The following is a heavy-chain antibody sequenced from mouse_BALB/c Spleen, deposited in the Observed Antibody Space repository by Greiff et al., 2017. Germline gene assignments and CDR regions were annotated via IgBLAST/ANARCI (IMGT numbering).Heavy chain of an antibody. CDR3: TRWSSAMDY. CDR1: GYTFTSYW. Sequence: VQGVESGAELVKPGASVKLSCKASGYTFTSYWINWVKQRPGQGLEWIGNIYPSDSYTNYNQKFKDKATLTVDKSSSTAYMQLSSPTSEDSAVYYCTRWSSAMDYWGQGTSVTVSS. J-gene: IGHJ4*01. CDR2: IYPSDSYT. V-gene: IGHV1S126*01.